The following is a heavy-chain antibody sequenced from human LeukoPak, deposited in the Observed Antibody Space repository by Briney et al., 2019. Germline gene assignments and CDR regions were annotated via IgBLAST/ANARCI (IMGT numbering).Heavy chain of an antibody. CDR1: GYTFTSYY. V-gene: IGHV1-46*01. CDR2: TNPSGGST. Sequence: ASVKVSCKASGYTFTSYYMHWVRQAPGQGLEWMGITNPSGGSTSYAQKFQGRVTMTRDTSTSTVYMELSNLRSEDTAVYYCAREYSSGWYVDYWGQGTLVTVSS. CDR3: AREYSSGWYVDY. J-gene: IGHJ4*02. D-gene: IGHD6-19*01.